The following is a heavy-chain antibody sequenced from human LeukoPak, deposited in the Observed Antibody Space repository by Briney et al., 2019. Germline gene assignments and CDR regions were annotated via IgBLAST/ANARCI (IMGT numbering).Heavy chain of an antibody. J-gene: IGHJ3*02. CDR1: GYTFTSYW. D-gene: IGHD2-15*01. CDR2: IYPGDSDT. V-gene: IGHV5-51*01. CDR3: ASQTLGYCSGGSCHHTMAFDI. Sequence: KVSCKASGYTFTSYWIGWVRQMPGKGLEWMGIIYPGDSDTRYSPSFQGQVTISADKSISTAYLQWSSLKASDTAMYYCASQTLGYCSGGSCHHTMAFDIWGQGTMVTVSS.